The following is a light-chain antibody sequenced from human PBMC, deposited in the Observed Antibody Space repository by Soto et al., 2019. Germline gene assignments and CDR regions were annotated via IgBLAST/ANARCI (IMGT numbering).Light chain of an antibody. CDR1: QSVSSY. CDR3: QQRSNWPRFT. V-gene: IGKV3-11*01. CDR2: DAS. Sequence: EIVLTQSPATLSLSPGERATLSCRASQSVSSYLAWYQQKPGQAPRLLLYDASNRATGIPARFSGSGSGTDFTLTISSLEPEDCAVYYCQQRSNWPRFTFGPGTKVDIK. J-gene: IGKJ3*01.